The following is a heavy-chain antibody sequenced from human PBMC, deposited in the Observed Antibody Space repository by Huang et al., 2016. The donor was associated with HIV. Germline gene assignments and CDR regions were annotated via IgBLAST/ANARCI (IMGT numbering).Heavy chain of an antibody. CDR2: IYPGDSDT. V-gene: IGHV5-51*01. D-gene: IGHD1-1*01. CDR3: ARLSTTWYFDY. J-gene: IGHJ4*02. CDR1: GYSFTRYW. Sequence: EVQLVQSGAEVKKPGVSLKLSCKGSGYSFTRYWIGWVLQMPGKGMEWMVIIYPGDSDTRNSPSFQGQVTSSADKAISTAYLQWSSLKASDTAMYYCARLSTTWYFDYWGQGTLVTVSS.